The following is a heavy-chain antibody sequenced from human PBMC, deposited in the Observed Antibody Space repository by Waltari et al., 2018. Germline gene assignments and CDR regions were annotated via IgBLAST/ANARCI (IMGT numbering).Heavy chain of an antibody. V-gene: IGHV4-61*02. CDR1: GGSISSGSYY. D-gene: IGHD1-26*01. CDR2: IYTSGST. J-gene: IGHJ5*02. Sequence: QVQLQESGPGLVKPSQTLSLTCTVSGGSISSGSYYWSWIRQPAGKGLEWIGRIYTSGSTNYNPSLKSRGTISVDTSKNQFSLKLSSVTAADTAVYYCARDRYSGSYSGNWFDPWGQGTLVTVSS. CDR3: ARDRYSGSYSGNWFDP.